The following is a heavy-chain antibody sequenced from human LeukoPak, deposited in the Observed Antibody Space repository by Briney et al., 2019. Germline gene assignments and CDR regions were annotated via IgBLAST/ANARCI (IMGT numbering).Heavy chain of an antibody. Sequence: GGSLTLSCAASGFTFDDYAMHWVRHAPGKGLEWDSGISWNSGSIGYADSVKGRFTISRDNAKNSLYLQMNSLRAEDTALYYCAKAKAAAGTPFDYWGQGTLVTVSS. J-gene: IGHJ4*02. CDR3: AKAKAAAGTPFDY. V-gene: IGHV3-9*01. CDR1: GFTFDDYA. CDR2: ISWNSGSI. D-gene: IGHD6-13*01.